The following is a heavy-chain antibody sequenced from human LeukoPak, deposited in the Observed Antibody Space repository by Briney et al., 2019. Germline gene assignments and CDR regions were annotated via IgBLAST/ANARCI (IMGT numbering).Heavy chain of an antibody. CDR2: LYYSGST. V-gene: IGHV4-59*12. D-gene: IGHD7-27*01. Sequence: SETLSRTCSVSGGSISSYYWSWIRQPPGKGLEWIGYLYYSGSTNSNPSLKSRVAMSVDTSKNQFSLTLTSVTAADTAVYYCASDLTVPPYNWFDPWGQGTLVTVSS. CDR3: ASDLTVPPYNWFDP. CDR1: GGSISSYY. J-gene: IGHJ5*02.